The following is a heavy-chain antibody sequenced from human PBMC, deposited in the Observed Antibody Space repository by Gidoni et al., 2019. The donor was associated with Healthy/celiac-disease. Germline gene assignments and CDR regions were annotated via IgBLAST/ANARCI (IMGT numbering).Heavy chain of an antibody. CDR3: ARIAAAGTYYFDY. V-gene: IGHV2-70*04. Sequence: QVTLKESGPSLVKPTQTLTLPCTFSGFSLSTSGMLVSWIRQPPGKALEWLERIAWDDDKFYSTSLKTRLTISKDTTKNQVVLTMTNMDPVDTATYYCARIAAAGTYYFDYWGQGTLVTVSS. D-gene: IGHD6-13*01. J-gene: IGHJ4*02. CDR1: GFSLSTSGML. CDR2: IAWDDDK.